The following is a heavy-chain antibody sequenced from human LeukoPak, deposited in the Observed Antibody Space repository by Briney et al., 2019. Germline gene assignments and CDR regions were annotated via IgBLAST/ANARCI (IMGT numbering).Heavy chain of an antibody. J-gene: IGHJ4*02. CDR3: ARPYGDYEYYFDY. V-gene: IGHV1-8*01. CDR1: GYTFTSYD. CDR2: MNPNSGNT. Sequence: ASVKVSCKASGYTFTSYDINWVRQATGQGLEWMGWMNPNSGNTGYAQKFQGRVIMTRNTSISTAYMELSSLRSEDTAVYYCARPYGDYEYYFDYWGQGTLVTVSS. D-gene: IGHD4-17*01.